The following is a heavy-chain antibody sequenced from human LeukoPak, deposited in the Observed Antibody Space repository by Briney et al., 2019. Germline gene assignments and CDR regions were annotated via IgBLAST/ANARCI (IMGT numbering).Heavy chain of an antibody. CDR3: AKLTRGGYEKFDF. V-gene: IGHV5-51*01. J-gene: IGHJ4*02. D-gene: IGHD5-12*01. CDR1: GYSFNTYW. Sequence: GESLTISCKGSGYSFNTYWIAWVRHMPGKGLEWMGIIYPGDSETTYSPPFQGQVSISADKSISTAFLHWSSLKASDTAMYYCAKLTRGGYEKFDFWGQGTQVTVSS. CDR2: IYPGDSET.